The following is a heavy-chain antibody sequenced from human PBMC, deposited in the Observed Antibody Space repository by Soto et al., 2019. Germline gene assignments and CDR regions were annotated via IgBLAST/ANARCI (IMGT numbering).Heavy chain of an antibody. V-gene: IGHV1-69*01. CDR3: ARVTFMVRGVIDNWFDP. D-gene: IGHD3-10*01. Sequence: QVPLVQSGAEVKKPGSSVTVSCKASGGTFSSDAIHWVRQAPGQGLEWMGGIIPMYGPAKYAQRFQGRVTITADESTTTFYMELTSLTSQDTAVYYCARVTFMVRGVIDNWFDPWGHGTLVTVSS. J-gene: IGHJ5*02. CDR2: IIPMYGPA. CDR1: GGTFSSDA.